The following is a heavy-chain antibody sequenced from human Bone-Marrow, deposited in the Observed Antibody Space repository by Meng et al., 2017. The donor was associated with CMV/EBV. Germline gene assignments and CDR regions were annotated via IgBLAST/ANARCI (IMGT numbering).Heavy chain of an antibody. J-gene: IGHJ3*02. V-gene: IGHV3-48*03. CDR2: ISSSGSTI. D-gene: IGHD3-3*01. CDR1: GFTFSSYE. CDR3: ARSRSYYDFWSGSDAFDI. Sequence: GGSLRLSCAASGFTFSSYEMNWVRQAPGKGLEWVSYISSSGSTIYYADSVKGRFTISRDNAKNSLYLQMNSLRAEDTAVYYCARSRSYYDFWSGSDAFDIWGQGTIVTVSS.